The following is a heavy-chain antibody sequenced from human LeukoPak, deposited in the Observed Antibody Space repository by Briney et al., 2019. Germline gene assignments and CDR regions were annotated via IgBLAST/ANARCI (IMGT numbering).Heavy chain of an antibody. CDR2: INHSGST. Sequence: PSETLSLTCAVYGGSFSGYYWSWVRQPPGKGLEWIGEINHSGSTNYNPSLKSRVTISVDTSKNQFSLKLSSVTAADTAVYYCASTTYYYGSGSYSNQRRNYYYYMDVWGKGTTVTISS. J-gene: IGHJ6*03. D-gene: IGHD3-10*01. CDR1: GGSFSGYY. V-gene: IGHV4-34*01. CDR3: ASTTYYYGSGSYSNQRRNYYYYMDV.